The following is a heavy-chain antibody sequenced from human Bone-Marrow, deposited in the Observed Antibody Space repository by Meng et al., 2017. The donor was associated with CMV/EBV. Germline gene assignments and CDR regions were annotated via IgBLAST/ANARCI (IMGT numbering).Heavy chain of an antibody. CDR1: GGSISSGDYY. J-gene: IGHJ3*02. CDR3: ARGYCSSTSCPDAFDI. V-gene: IGHV4-30-4*08. D-gene: IGHD2-2*01. Sequence: SETLSLTCTVSGGSISSGDYYWSWIRQPPGKGLEWIGYIYYSGSTYYNPSLKSRVTISVDTSKNQFSLKLSSVTAADTAVYYCARGYCSSTSCPDAFDIWGQGTMVTVSS. CDR2: IYYSGST.